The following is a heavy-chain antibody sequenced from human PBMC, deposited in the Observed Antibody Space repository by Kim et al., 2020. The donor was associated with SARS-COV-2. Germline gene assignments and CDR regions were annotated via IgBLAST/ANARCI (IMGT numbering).Heavy chain of an antibody. J-gene: IGHJ6*02. CDR1: GFNFRNYE. D-gene: IGHD2-2*03. Sequence: GGSLRLSCAASGFNFRNYEMVWVRQAPGQGLEWISYITTGGNAKQYADSVKGRFTVFRDDAQNSLYLQMNSLTAEDTAVYYCARDGFCGCCMDVWGQGTT. CDR2: ITTGGNAK. CDR3: ARDGFCGCCMDV. V-gene: IGHV3-48*03.